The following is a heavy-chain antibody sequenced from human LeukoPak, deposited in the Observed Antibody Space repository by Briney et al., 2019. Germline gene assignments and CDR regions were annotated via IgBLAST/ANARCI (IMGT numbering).Heavy chain of an antibody. D-gene: IGHD3-22*01. CDR2: IYYSGST. Sequence: SETLSLTCTVAGGSISSYYWGWIRQPPGKGLEWIGYIYYSGSTNYNPSLKSRVTISVDTSKNQFSLKLSSVTAADTAVYCCARAGPIVASRYFDLWGRGTLVTVSS. J-gene: IGHJ2*01. CDR1: GGSISSYY. V-gene: IGHV4-59*01. CDR3: ARAGPIVASRYFDL.